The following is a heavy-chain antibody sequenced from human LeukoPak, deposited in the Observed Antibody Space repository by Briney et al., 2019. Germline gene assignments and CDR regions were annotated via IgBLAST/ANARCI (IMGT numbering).Heavy chain of an antibody. CDR1: GGPFSGYY. J-gene: IGHJ4*02. CDR2: INHSGST. Sequence: SETLSLTCAVYGGPFSGYYWSGIRQPPGKGREWIGEINHSGSTNYNPSLKSRVTISVDTSKNQFSLKLSSVTAADTAVYYCARGLTYYGILSGLDYWGQGTLVTVSS. V-gene: IGHV4-34*01. CDR3: ARGLTYYGILSGLDY. D-gene: IGHD3-9*01.